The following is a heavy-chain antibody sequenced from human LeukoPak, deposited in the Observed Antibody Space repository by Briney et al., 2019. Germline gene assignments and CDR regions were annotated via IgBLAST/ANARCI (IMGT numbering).Heavy chain of an antibody. CDR1: GGSFSGYY. Sequence: KPSETLSLTCAVYGGSFSGYYWSWIRQPPGKGLEWIGEINHSGSANYNPSLKSRVTISVDTSKNQFSLKLSSVTAADTAVYYCARKVAPRVTGTGYYYYYGMDVWGQGTTVTVS. V-gene: IGHV4-34*01. CDR3: ARKVAPRVTGTGYYYYYGMDV. J-gene: IGHJ6*02. CDR2: INHSGSA. D-gene: IGHD1-7*01.